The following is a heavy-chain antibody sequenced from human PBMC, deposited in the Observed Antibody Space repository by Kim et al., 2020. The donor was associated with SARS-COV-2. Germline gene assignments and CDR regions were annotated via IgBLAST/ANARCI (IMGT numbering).Heavy chain of an antibody. V-gene: IGHV3-15*01. CDR3: TTDQYGILPYFDY. CDR2: IKSTTDGGTT. Sequence: GGSLRLSCAASGFIFSNAWMNWVRQAPGKGLEWVGHIKSTTDGGTTDYAAPVKVRFTISRDESKNTLYLQMNSLKTEDTAVYYCTTDQYGILPYFDYWGQGTLVTVS. D-gene: IGHD6-6*01. J-gene: IGHJ4*02. CDR1: GFIFSNAW.